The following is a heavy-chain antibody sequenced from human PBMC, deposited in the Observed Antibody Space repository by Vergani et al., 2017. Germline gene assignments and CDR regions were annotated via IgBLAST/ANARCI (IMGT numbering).Heavy chain of an antibody. CDR1: GGSISSSSYY. CDR2: SAYNGNT. Sequence: QLQLQESGPGLVKPSETLSLTCTVSGGSISSSSYYWGWIRQPPGKGLEWMGWISAYNGNTNYAQKLQGRVTMTTDTSTSTAYMELRSLRSDDTAVYYCARDVGGHLVPAAEEYWGQGTLVTVSS. J-gene: IGHJ4*02. CDR3: ARDVGGHLVPAAEEY. V-gene: IGHV4-39*02. D-gene: IGHD2-2*01.